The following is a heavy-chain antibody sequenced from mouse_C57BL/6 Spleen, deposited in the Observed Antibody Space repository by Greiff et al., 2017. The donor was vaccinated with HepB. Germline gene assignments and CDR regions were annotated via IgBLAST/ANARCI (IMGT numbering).Heavy chain of an antibody. CDR3: ARVRPGYFDV. Sequence: EVMLVESEGGLVQPGSSMKLSCTASGFTFSDYYMAWVRQVPEKGLEWVANINYDGSSTYYLDSLKSRFIISRDNAKNILYLQMSSLKSEDTATYYCARVRPGYFDVWGTGTTVTVSS. J-gene: IGHJ1*03. CDR2: INYDGSST. CDR1: GFTFSDYY. V-gene: IGHV5-16*01.